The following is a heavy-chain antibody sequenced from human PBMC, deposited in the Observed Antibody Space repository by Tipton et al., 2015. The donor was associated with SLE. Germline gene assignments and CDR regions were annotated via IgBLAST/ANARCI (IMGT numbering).Heavy chain of an antibody. J-gene: IGHJ3*02. V-gene: IGHV3-7*01. CDR3: ATDRGFSSFDI. Sequence: SLRLSCAASGFMFNTYWMNWVRQSPGRGLEWVASMNPDGSEIYYVGSVKGLFTISRDNAHNSLYLQMNSLRAEDTAVYYCATDRGFSSFDIWGQGTVVTVSS. CDR2: MNPDGSEI. CDR1: GFMFNTYW.